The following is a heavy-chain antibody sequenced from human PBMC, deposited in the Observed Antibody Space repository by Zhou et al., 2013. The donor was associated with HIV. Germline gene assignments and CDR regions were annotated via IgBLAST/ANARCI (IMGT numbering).Heavy chain of an antibody. CDR3: ARGLVFYRRVYGMDV. V-gene: IGHV1-8*01. CDR1: GYTFTTYE. D-gene: IGHD6-6*01. CDR2: MNPNSGNT. J-gene: IGHJ6*02. Sequence: QVQLVQSGAEVKKPGASVKVSCKASGYTFTTYEINWVRQATGQGLEWMGWMNPNSGNTGYAQKFHDRVTMTRNTSMSTAYIELSSLTSEDTAVYYCARGLVFYRRVYGMDVWGQGTTVTVSS.